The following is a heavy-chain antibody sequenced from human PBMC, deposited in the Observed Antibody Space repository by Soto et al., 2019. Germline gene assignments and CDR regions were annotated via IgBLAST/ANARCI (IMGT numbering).Heavy chain of an antibody. CDR2: TYYRSKWYH. J-gene: IGHJ4*02. CDR1: GDSVSSNSAA. Sequence: SQTLSLTCAISGDSVSSNSAAWNWIRQSPSRGLEWLGRTYYRSKWYHDYALSVKSRITINPDTSKNQFSLQLKSVTPEDTAADYWARAAYGSGNGDCHYWGKESLVTVSS. D-gene: IGHD3-10*01. CDR3: ARAAYGSGNGDCHY. V-gene: IGHV6-1*01.